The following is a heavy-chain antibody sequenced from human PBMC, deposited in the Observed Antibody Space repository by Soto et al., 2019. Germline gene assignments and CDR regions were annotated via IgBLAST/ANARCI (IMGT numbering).Heavy chain of an antibody. CDR1: GFTFSDYY. D-gene: IGHD3-22*01. V-gene: IGHV3-11*01. CDR2: ISSSGSTI. Sequence: PVGSLRLSCAASGFTFSDYYMSWIRQAPGKGLEWVSYISSSGSTIYYADSVKGRFTISRDNAKNSLYLQMNSLRAEDTAVYYCARVEYYYDSSGYYGYYYYGMDVWGQGTTVTVSS. J-gene: IGHJ6*02. CDR3: ARVEYYYDSSGYYGYYYYGMDV.